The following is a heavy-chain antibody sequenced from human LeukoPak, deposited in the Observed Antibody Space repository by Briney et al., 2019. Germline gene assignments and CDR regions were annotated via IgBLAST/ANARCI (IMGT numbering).Heavy chain of an antibody. V-gene: IGHV1-2*06. CDR3: ANWDNWNDGLDY. D-gene: IGHD1-1*01. Sequence: ASVKVSCKASGYTFTGYYMHWVRQAPGQGLEWMGRINPNSGGTNYAQKFQGRVTMTRDTSISTAYMELSRRRSDDTAVYYCANWDNWNDGLDYWGQGTLVTVSS. CDR1: GYTFTGYY. J-gene: IGHJ4*02. CDR2: INPNSGGT.